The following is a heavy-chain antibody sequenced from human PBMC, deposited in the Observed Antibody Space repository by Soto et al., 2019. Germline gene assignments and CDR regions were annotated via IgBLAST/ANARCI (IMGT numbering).Heavy chain of an antibody. D-gene: IGHD3-16*02. V-gene: IGHV3-74*01. CDR1: GFSFSNYW. Sequence: GALRLSCAASGFSFSNYWMHWVRQAPGKGLVWVSRTNEDGSRTDYADSVQGRFTISRDNANNALYLHMNSLRAEDTGIYYCSTDLSGQYDYWGQGVLVTVSS. J-gene: IGHJ4*02. CDR2: TNEDGSRT. CDR3: STDLSGQYDY.